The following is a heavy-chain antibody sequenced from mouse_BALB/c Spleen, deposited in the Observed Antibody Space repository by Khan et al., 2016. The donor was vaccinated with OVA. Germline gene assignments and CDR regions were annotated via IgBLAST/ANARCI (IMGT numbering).Heavy chain of an antibody. V-gene: IGHV4-1*02. J-gene: IGHJ3*01. D-gene: IGHD2-14*01. CDR3: ARPYRYDGRAWFAY. Sequence: EVKLLESGGGLVQPGGSLKLSCAASGFAFSRYWMSWVRQAPGKGLEWIGEINPDSSTINYTPSLKDKFIISRDIAKNTLYLQMSKVRPEDTALYYCARPYRYDGRAWFAYWGQGTLVTVSA. CDR1: GFAFSRYW. CDR2: INPDSSTI.